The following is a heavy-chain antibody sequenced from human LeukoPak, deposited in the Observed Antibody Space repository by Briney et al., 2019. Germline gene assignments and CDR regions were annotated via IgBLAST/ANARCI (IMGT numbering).Heavy chain of an antibody. D-gene: IGHD6-13*01. CDR1: GGSISSYY. Sequence: SETLSLTCTVSGGSISSYYWSWIRQPPGKGLEWIGYIYYSGSTNYNPSLKSRVTISVDTSKNQFSLKLSSVTAADTAVYYCARFGGHGSSWYGGSWFDPWGQGTLVTVSS. J-gene: IGHJ5*02. CDR2: IYYSGST. V-gene: IGHV4-59*01. CDR3: ARFGGHGSSWYGGSWFDP.